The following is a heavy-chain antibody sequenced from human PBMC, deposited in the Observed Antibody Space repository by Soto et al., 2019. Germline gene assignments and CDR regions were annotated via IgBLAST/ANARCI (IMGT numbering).Heavy chain of an antibody. D-gene: IGHD3-10*01. CDR2: IYYSGST. CDR1: GGSISSSSYY. CDR3: ARQPFRFGELKDNWFDP. J-gene: IGHJ5*02. Sequence: PSETLSLTCTVSGGSISSSSYYWGWIRQPPGKGLEWIGSIYYSGSTYYNPSLKSRVTISVDTSKNQFSLKLSSVTAADTAVYYCARQPFRFGELKDNWFDPWGQGTLVTVSS. V-gene: IGHV4-39*01.